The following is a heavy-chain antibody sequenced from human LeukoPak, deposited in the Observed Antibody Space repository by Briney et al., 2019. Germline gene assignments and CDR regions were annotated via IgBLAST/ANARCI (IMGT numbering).Heavy chain of an antibody. Sequence: KPSETLSLTCTVSGGSVSSGSYYWRWIRQPPGKGLEWIGYIYYSGSTNYNPSLKSRVTISVDTSKNQFSLKLSSVTAADTAVYYCARFPVKYYYGSGSTFDYWGQGTLVTVSS. D-gene: IGHD3-10*01. CDR3: ARFPVKYYYGSGSTFDY. J-gene: IGHJ4*02. CDR1: GGSVSSGSYY. CDR2: IYYSGST. V-gene: IGHV4-61*01.